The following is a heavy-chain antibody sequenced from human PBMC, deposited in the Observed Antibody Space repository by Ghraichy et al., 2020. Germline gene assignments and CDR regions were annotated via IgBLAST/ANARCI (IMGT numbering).Heavy chain of an antibody. CDR3: ARHDSSGWYHRQLGAYYFAY. D-gene: IGHD6-19*01. V-gene: IGHV4-39*07. CDR1: GGSINTTNNY. Sequence: SETLSLTCTVSGGSINTTNNYWVWIRQPPGKGLEWIGSIYHSGSNYYNPSLKSRVTISVDTSKNQFSLKLSSMTAADTAVYYCARHDSSGWYHRQLGAYYFAYWRQGALVTVSS. CDR2: IYHSGSN. J-gene: IGHJ4*02.